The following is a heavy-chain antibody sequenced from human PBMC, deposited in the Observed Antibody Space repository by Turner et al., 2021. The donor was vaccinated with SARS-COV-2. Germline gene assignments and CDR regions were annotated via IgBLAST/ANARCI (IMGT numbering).Heavy chain of an antibody. Sequence: QVQLQESGPGLVTPSETLSVTCTVSGGSISSYYCSWIRQLPGKRLEWIGYIYYSGGTNYNSSLKSQVTISVDTSKNQFSLKLSSVTAADTAGYYCARAGGSSWHSDGMDVWGQGTTVTVSS. CDR2: IYYSGGT. D-gene: IGHD6-13*01. J-gene: IGHJ6*02. CDR3: ARAGGSSWHSDGMDV. V-gene: IGHV4-59*01. CDR1: GGSISSYY.